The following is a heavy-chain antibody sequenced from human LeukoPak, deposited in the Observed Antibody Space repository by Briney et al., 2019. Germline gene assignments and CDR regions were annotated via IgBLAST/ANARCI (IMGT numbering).Heavy chain of an antibody. Sequence: ASVKVSCKASGYTFTSYGISWVRQAPGQGLEWMGWISAYNGNTNYAQKLQGRVTMTTDTSTSTAYMELRSLRSDDTAVYYCARAPIWGGMVTYYYMDVWGKGTTVTISS. V-gene: IGHV1-18*01. J-gene: IGHJ6*03. CDR3: ARAPIWGGMVTYYYMDV. CDR2: ISAYNGNT. D-gene: IGHD3-16*01. CDR1: GYTFTSYG.